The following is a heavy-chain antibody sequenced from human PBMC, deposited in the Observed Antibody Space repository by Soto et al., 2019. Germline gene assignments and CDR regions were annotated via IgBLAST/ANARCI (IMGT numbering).Heavy chain of an antibody. CDR3: ARENCSGGSCYVDAFDI. CDR2: ISSSSSYI. D-gene: IGHD2-15*01. Sequence: EVQLVESGGGLVKPGGSLRLSCAASGFTFSSYSMNWVRQAPGKGLEWVSSISSSSSYIYYADSVKGRFTISRDNAKNSLYLQMNSVRAEDTAVYYCARENCSGGSCYVDAFDIWGQGTMVTVSS. J-gene: IGHJ3*02. V-gene: IGHV3-21*01. CDR1: GFTFSSYS.